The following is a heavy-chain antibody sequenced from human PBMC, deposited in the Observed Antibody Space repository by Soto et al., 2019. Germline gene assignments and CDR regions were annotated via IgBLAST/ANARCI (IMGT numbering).Heavy chain of an antibody. J-gene: IGHJ2*01. V-gene: IGHV4-59*01. CDR3: ANLNWYFDL. CDR2: IYYTGST. CDR1: GGSISSYY. Sequence: SETLSLTCTVSGGSISSYYWSWIRQPPGKGLEWIGYIYYTGSTNYNPSLKSRVTISVDTSKNQFSLQLSSVTAADTAVYYCANLNWYFDLWGRGTLVTVSS.